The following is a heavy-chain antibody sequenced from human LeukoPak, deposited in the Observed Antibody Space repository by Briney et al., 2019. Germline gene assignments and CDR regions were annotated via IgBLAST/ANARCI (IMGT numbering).Heavy chain of an antibody. CDR1: GFTFSTYG. Sequence: TGGSLRLSCAASGFTFSTYGMHWVRQAPGKGLEWEAILSRDGSDKYYADSVKGRFTISRDKSKNTLYLQMNSLRAEDTAVYYCATATGGDAGGDYYYYYGMDVWGQGTTVTVSS. V-gene: IGHV3-30*03. D-gene: IGHD2-21*02. J-gene: IGHJ6*02. CDR3: ATATGGDAGGDYYYYYGMDV. CDR2: LSRDGSDK.